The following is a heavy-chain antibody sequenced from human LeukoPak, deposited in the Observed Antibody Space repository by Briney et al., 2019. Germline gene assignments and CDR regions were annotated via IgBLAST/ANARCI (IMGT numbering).Heavy chain of an antibody. D-gene: IGHD4-17*01. CDR1: GFTFDDYA. CDR3: AKDRRWDYGDSNWFDP. V-gene: IGHV3-9*01. J-gene: IGHJ5*02. CDR2: IIWNSGSI. Sequence: QSGGSLRLSCAASGFTFDDYAMHWVRQAPGKGLEWVSGIIWNSGSIGYADSVKGRFTISRDNAKTSLYLQMNSLRAEDTALYYCAKDRRWDYGDSNWFDPWGQGTLVTVSS.